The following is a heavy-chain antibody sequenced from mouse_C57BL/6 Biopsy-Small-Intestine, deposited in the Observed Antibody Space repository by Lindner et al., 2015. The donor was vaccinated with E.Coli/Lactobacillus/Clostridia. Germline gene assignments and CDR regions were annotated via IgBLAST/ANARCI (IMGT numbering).Heavy chain of an antibody. CDR3: TTGGFAY. V-gene: IGHV14-4*01. J-gene: IGHJ3*01. CDR1: GFNIKDDY. Sequence: VQLQESGAELVRPGASVKLSCTVSGFNIKDDYIQWVNQRPEQGLEWIGWIDPENGDTEYASKFQDKGTITSDTSSNKAYLHLSSLTSEDTAVYYCTTGGFAYWGQGTLVTVS. CDR2: IDPENGDT.